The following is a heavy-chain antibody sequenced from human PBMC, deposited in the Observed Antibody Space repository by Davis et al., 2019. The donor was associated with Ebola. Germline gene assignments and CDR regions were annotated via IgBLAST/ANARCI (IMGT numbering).Heavy chain of an antibody. CDR3: LYGMDV. V-gene: IGHV3-33*08. J-gene: IGHJ6*02. CDR1: GFTFSSCG. Sequence: GESLKISCAASGFTFSSCGMHWVRQAPGKGLEWVAVIWYDGSNKYYADSVKGRFTISRDNSKNTLYLQMNSLRVEDTAVYYCLYGMDVWGQGTTVTVSS. CDR2: IWYDGSNK.